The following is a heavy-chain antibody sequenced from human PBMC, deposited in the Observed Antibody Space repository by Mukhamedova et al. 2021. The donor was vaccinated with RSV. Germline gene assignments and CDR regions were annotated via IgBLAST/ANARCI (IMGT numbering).Heavy chain of an antibody. CDR1: SSYG. CDR2: ISYDGSNK. CDR3: AKDRRSAGDDAFDI. D-gene: IGHD7-27*01. Sequence: SSYGMHWVRQAPGKGLEWVAVISYDGSNKYYADSVKGRFTISRDNSKNTLYLQMNSLRAEDTAVYYCAKDRRSAGDDAFDIWCQG. J-gene: IGHJ3*02. V-gene: IGHV3-30*18.